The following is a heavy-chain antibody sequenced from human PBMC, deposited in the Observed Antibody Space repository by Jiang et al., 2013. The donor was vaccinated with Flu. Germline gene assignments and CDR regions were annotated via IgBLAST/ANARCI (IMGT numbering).Heavy chain of an antibody. CDR3: ARSGRPPRNYFED. Sequence: TLSLTCTVSGDSMSSYFWSWIRQHPGKGLEWIGYIHYSGRTDYNPSLKSLVTISQDKPKNQFSLTLSSVTAADTAVYYCARSGRPPRNYFEDWGQGTLVTVSS. CDR2: IHYSGRT. CDR1: GDSMSSYF. V-gene: IGHV4-31*01. J-gene: IGHJ4*02.